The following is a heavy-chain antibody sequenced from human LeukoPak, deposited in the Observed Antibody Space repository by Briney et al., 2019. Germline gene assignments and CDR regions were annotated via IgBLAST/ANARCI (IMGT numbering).Heavy chain of an antibody. V-gene: IGHV3-11*04. CDR1: GFTFSDYY. J-gene: IGHJ5*02. CDR2: ISSSGSTI. Sequence: GGSLRLSCAASGFTFSDYYMSWIRQAPGKGLEWVSYISSSGSTIYYADSVKGRFTISRDNSKSTVFLQMNSLRAEDTAFYYCARDQGTHPYNWFDPWGQGTLVTVSS. CDR3: ARDQGTHPYNWFDP.